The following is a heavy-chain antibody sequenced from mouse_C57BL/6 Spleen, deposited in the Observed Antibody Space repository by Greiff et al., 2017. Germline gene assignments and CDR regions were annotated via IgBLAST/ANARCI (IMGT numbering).Heavy chain of an antibody. Sequence: EVKVEESGPGLVKPSQSLSLTCSVTGYSITSGYYWNWIRQFPGNKLEWMGYISYDGSNNYNPSLKNRISITRDTSKNQFFLKLNSVTTEDTATYYCARGGSSEYYFDYWGQGTTLTVSS. V-gene: IGHV3-6*01. J-gene: IGHJ2*01. CDR1: GYSITSGYY. CDR2: ISYDGSN. D-gene: IGHD3-2*02. CDR3: ARGGSSEYYFDY.